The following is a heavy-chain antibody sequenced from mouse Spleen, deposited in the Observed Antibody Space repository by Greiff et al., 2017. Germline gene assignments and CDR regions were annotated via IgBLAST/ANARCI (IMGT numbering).Heavy chain of an antibody. D-gene: IGHD6-2*01. CDR2: IDPNNGGT. CDR1: GYTFTGYN. V-gene: IGHV1-18*01. J-gene: IGHJ1*01. CDR3: VSSCEYGCFDD. Sequence: VQLQQSGPELVKPGASVKMPCKASGYTFTGYNMDWVKQSPGKGLEWIGEIDPNNGGTIYNQKFKGKATLTVDKSSSTAYMELRSLTSEDTAVYYWVSSCEYGCFDDWGEGTPVTVSS.